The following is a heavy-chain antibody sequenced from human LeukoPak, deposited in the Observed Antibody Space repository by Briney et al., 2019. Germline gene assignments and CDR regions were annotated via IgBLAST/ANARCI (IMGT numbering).Heavy chain of an antibody. CDR2: IIPIFGTA. V-gene: IGHV1-69*01. CDR1: GGTFISYA. J-gene: IGHJ4*02. Sequence: SVKVSCKASGGTFISYAISWVRQAPGQGLEWMGGIIPIFGTANYAQKFQGRVTITADESTSTAYMELSSLRSEDTAVYYCASSYSSSWYFDYWGQGTLVTVSS. CDR3: ASSYSSSWYFDY. D-gene: IGHD6-13*01.